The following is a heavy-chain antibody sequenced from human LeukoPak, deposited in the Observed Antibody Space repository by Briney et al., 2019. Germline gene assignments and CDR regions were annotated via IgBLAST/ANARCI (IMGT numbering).Heavy chain of an antibody. Sequence: PGGSLRLSCTASGFTLSSYWMSWVRQAPGKGLEWVATIKHDGREKSYVDSVKGRFTISRDNAKNSLYLQMNSLRADDTAVFYCARGGGKLDNWGQGTLVTVSS. J-gene: IGHJ4*02. D-gene: IGHD6-25*01. CDR2: IKHDGREK. CDR1: GFTLSSYW. CDR3: ARGGGKLDN. V-gene: IGHV3-7*01.